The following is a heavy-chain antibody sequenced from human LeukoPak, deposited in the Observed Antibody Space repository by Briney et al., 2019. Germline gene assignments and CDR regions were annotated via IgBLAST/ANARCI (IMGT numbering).Heavy chain of an antibody. Sequence: GGSLRLSCAASGFTFSSYSMNWVRQAPGKGLEWVSVISGSGDTTYYADSVKGRFVISRDNSKNTLYLQMNSLRAEDTAVYYCAELGITMIGGVWGKGTTVTISS. V-gene: IGHV3-23*01. J-gene: IGHJ6*04. CDR3: AELGITMIGGV. D-gene: IGHD3-10*02. CDR2: ISGSGDTT. CDR1: GFTFSSYS.